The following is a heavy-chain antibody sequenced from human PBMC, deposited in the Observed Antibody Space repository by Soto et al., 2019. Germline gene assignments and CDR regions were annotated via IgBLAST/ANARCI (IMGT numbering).Heavy chain of an antibody. CDR2: ISYDGSNK. CDR3: ARGSAYSDYDLEY. Sequence: VAVISYDGSNKYYADSVKGRFTISRDKSTNTLYLHMNSLRAEDTAVYYCARGSAYSDYDLEYWGQGTLVTVSS. D-gene: IGHD4-17*01. V-gene: IGHV3-30*07. J-gene: IGHJ4*02.